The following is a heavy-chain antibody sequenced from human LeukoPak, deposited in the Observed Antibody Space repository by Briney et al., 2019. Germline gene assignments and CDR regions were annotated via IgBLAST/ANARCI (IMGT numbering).Heavy chain of an antibody. D-gene: IGHD3-22*01. CDR2: INPSGGST. CDR3: ARDRLPYYYDSSGSPFDY. V-gene: IGHV1-46*01. CDR1: GYTFTGYY. Sequence: ASVTVSCKASGYTFTGYYMHWVRQAPGQGLEWMGIINPSGGSTSYAQKFQGRVTMTKDMSTSTVYMELSSLRSEDTAVYYCARDRLPYYYDSSGSPFDYWGQGTLVTVSS. J-gene: IGHJ4*02.